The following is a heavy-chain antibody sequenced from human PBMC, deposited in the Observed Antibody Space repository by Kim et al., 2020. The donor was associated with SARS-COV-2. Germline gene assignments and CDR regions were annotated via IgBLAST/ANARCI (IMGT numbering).Heavy chain of an antibody. CDR1: GGSISSYY. Sequence: SETLSLTCTVSGGSISSYYWSWIRQPPGKGLEWIGYIYYSGSTNYNPSLKSRVTISVDTSKNQFSLKLSSVTAADTAVYYCARETDYGDYFDYWGQGTLVTVSS. J-gene: IGHJ4*02. V-gene: IGHV4-59*01. CDR2: IYYSGST. D-gene: IGHD4-17*01. CDR3: ARETDYGDYFDY.